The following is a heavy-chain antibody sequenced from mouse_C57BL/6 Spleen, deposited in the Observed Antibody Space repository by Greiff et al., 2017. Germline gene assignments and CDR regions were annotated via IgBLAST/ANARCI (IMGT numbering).Heavy chain of an antibody. V-gene: IGHV1-76*01. Sequence: VKVVESGAELVRPGASVKLSCKASGYTFTDYYINWVKQRPGQGLEWIARIYPGSGNTYYNEKFKGKATLTAEKSSSTAYMQLSSLTSEDSAVYFCAKNWDWYFDVWGTGTTVTVSS. CDR3: AKNWDWYFDV. D-gene: IGHD4-1*01. CDR1: GYTFTDYY. CDR2: IYPGSGNT. J-gene: IGHJ1*03.